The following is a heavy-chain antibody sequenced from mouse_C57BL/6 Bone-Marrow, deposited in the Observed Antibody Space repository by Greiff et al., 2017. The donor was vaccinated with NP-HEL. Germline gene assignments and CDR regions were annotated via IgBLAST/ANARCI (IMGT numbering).Heavy chain of an antibody. V-gene: IGHV5-17*01. Sequence: LMESGGGLVKPGGSLKLSCAASGFTFSDYGMHWVRQAPEKGLEWVAYISSGSSTIYYADTVKGRFTISRDNAKNTLFLQMTSLRSEDTAMYYCARPIYYGNYMFAYWGQGTLVTVSA. J-gene: IGHJ3*01. CDR3: ARPIYYGNYMFAY. D-gene: IGHD2-1*01. CDR1: GFTFSDYG. CDR2: ISSGSSTI.